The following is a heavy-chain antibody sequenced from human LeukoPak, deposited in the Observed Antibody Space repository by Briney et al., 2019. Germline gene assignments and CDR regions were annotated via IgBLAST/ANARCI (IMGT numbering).Heavy chain of an antibody. V-gene: IGHV4-59*12. Sequence: PSETLSLTCTVSGGSISSYYWSWIRQPPGKGLEWIGYIYYSGSTNYNPSLKSRVTISLNMSKNQFSLKLSSMTAADTAVYYCARDFMYFDYWGQGTPVTVSS. CDR3: ARDFMYFDY. J-gene: IGHJ4*02. CDR2: IYYSGST. CDR1: GGSISSYY.